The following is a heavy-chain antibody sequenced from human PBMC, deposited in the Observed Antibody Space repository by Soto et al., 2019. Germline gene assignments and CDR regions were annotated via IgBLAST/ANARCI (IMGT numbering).Heavy chain of an antibody. V-gene: IGHV4-38-2*02. Sequence: PSETLSLTCAVSGFSISSGYFWGWIRQPPGKGPEWLGSIYHSGTTYYTPSVKGRVTISVDTSKNQFSLKMSSVTAADTAVYYCARDSSGYYWFDPWGQGTLVTGS. J-gene: IGHJ5*02. CDR3: ARDSSGYYWFDP. CDR2: IYHSGTT. D-gene: IGHD3-22*01. CDR1: GFSISSGYF.